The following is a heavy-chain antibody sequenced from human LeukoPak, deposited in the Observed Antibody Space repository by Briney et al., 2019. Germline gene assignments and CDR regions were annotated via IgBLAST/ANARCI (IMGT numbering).Heavy chain of an antibody. D-gene: IGHD3-22*01. V-gene: IGHV4-4*02. CDR3: ARVTGYMIEDYFDY. J-gene: IGHJ4*02. CDR2: IYHSGST. CDR1: GGSISSRNW. Sequence: PSGTLSLTCAVSGGSISSRNWWSWVRPPPGKGLEWIGEIYHSGSTNYNPSLKTRVTISVDKSKNQFSLKLSSVTAADTAVYYCARVTGYMIEDYFDYWGQGTLVTVSS.